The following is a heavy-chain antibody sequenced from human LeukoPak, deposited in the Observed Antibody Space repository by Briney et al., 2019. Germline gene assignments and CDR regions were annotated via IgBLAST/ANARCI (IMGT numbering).Heavy chain of an antibody. V-gene: IGHV3-21*01. D-gene: IGHD1-26*01. CDR3: ARGGGSYDY. J-gene: IGHJ4*02. Sequence: GGPLRLSCAASGFTFSSYSINWVRQAPGKGLEWVSSISGDSNYIYYADSVRGRFTISRDNAKTALYLQMNSLRADDTAVYYCARGGGSYDYWGQGTLVTVSS. CDR1: GFTFSSYS. CDR2: ISGDSNYI.